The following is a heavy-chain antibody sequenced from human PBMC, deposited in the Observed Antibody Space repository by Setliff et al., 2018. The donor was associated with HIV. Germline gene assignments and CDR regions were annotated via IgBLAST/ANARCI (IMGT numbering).Heavy chain of an antibody. CDR1: GYTFTSHF. Sequence: ASVKVSCKASGYTFTSHFMHWVRQAPGQGLEWMGVMYPTGGRTTYAQKFQGRVNMTMDTSTSTVYMDLSSLRSEDTAVYYCARHGAYEAYYDYMDVWGKGTTVTVSS. V-gene: IGHV1-46*01. D-gene: IGHD5-12*01. CDR3: ARHGAYEAYYDYMDV. J-gene: IGHJ6*03. CDR2: MYPTGGRT.